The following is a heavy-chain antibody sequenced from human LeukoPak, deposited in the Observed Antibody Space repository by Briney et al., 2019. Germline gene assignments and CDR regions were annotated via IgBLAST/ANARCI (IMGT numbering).Heavy chain of an antibody. Sequence: SETLSLTCTVPVGSISGNYWSGIRQPPGKGRDWIGEINHSGSTNYNPSLKSRVTISVDTSKNQFSLKLSSVTAADTAVYYCARVEGTAMVFDYWGQGTLVTVSS. V-gene: IGHV4-34*01. CDR3: ARVEGTAMVFDY. CDR2: INHSGST. J-gene: IGHJ4*02. D-gene: IGHD5-18*01. CDR1: VGSISGNY.